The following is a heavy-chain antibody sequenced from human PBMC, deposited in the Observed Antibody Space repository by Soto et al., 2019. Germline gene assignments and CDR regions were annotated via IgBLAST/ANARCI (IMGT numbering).Heavy chain of an antibody. Sequence: QVQLVESGGGVVQPGRSLRLSCAASGFTFSSYGMHWVRQAPGKGLEWVAVISYDGSNKYYADSVKGRFTISRDNSKNTLSLQMYSLGAEDTAVYYCAKEGGGYGYYFANWGQGTLVTVSS. CDR1: GFTFSSYG. V-gene: IGHV3-30*18. CDR2: ISYDGSNK. CDR3: AKEGGGYGYYFAN. J-gene: IGHJ4*02. D-gene: IGHD5-12*01.